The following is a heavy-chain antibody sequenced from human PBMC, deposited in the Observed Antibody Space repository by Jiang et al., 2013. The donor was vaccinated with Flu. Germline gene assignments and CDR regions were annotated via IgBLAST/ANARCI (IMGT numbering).Heavy chain of an antibody. CDR3: ARGPPPLVGATPH. V-gene: IGHV3-48*01. Sequence: TTTYYPDSVKGRFTISRDDAKDSLFLQMNSLRTEDTAVYYCARGPPPLVGATPHWGQGTLVTVSS. D-gene: IGHD1-26*01. J-gene: IGHJ4*02. CDR2: TTT.